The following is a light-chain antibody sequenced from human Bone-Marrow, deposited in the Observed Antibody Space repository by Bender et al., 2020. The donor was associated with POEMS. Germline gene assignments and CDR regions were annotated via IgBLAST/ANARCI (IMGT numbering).Light chain of an antibody. CDR1: SSDVGAYNY. Sequence: QSALTQPRSVSGSPGQSVAISCTGTSSDVGAYNYVSWYQQHPGKAPKLMIYDVGNRPSGVPDRFSGSKSGNTASLTISGLQAEDEADYYCSSYTLINTYLFGSGTQVTVL. J-gene: IGLJ1*01. CDR3: SSYTLINTYL. CDR2: DVG. V-gene: IGLV2-11*01.